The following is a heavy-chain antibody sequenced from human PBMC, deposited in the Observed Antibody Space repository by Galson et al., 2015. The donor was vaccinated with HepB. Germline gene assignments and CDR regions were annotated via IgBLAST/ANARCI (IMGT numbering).Heavy chain of an antibody. CDR2: IYWDDDK. J-gene: IGHJ5*02. D-gene: IGHD3-3*01. Sequence: PALVKPTQTLTLTCTFSGFSLSTSGVGVGWIRQPPGKALEWLALIYWDDDKHYSPSLKSRVTITKDTSKNQVVLTMTDMDPADTATYYCAHSMGVLRFLEWSNNWFTPWGQGTLFTVSS. CDR3: AHSMGVLRFLEWSNNWFTP. V-gene: IGHV2-5*02. CDR1: GFSLSTSGVG.